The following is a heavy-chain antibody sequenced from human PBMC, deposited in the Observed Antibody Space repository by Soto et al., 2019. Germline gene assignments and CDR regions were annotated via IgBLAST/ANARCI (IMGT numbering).Heavy chain of an antibody. CDR2: IRRQGDGGTA. CDR1: GFPFSNAW. Sequence: QLVESGGGFVKPGMSLRLTCAASGFPFSNAWMTWVRQAPGKGLERVGLIRRQGDGGTADYAAPVRGRFTISRADSQNLVFRHMDTRQPGATVVYYFITAPLSWGQGTLVTVSS. CDR3: ITAPLS. J-gene: IGHJ4*02. V-gene: IGHV3-15*01.